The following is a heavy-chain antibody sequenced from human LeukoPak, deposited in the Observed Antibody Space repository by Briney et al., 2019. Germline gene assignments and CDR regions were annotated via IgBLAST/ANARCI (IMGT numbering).Heavy chain of an antibody. D-gene: IGHD4-23*01. J-gene: IGHJ6*03. V-gene: IGHV3-21*01. CDR1: GFTFSSYS. CDR2: ISSSSSYI. Sequence: GGSLRLSCAASGFTFSSYSMNWDRQAPGKGLEWVSSISSSSSYIYYADSVKGRFTISRDNAKNSLYLQMNSLRAEDTAVYYCARDSRLRWNYYYYYYMDVWGKGTTVTVSS. CDR3: ARDSRLRWNYYYYYYMDV.